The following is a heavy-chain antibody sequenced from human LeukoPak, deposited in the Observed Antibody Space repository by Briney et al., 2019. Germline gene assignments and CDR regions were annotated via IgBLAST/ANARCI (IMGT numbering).Heavy chain of an antibody. CDR2: IIPILGIA. D-gene: IGHD1-26*01. Sequence: SVKVSCKASGGTFSSYAISWVRQAPGQGLEWMGRIIPILGIANYAQKFQGRVTITADKSTSTAYMELSSLRSEDTAVYYCASYRVGATRGSVAFDIWAQGTMVTVSS. CDR3: ASYRVGATRGSVAFDI. CDR1: GGTFSSYA. J-gene: IGHJ3*02. V-gene: IGHV1-69*04.